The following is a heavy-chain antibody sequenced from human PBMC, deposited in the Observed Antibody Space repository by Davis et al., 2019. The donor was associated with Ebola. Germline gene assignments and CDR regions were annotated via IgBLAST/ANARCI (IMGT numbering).Heavy chain of an antibody. CDR3: ARVLYTLPAAAVDY. J-gene: IGHJ4*02. CDR2: ISAYNGNT. D-gene: IGHD2-2*01. Sequence: ASVTVSCQASGYTFTSYGISWVRQAPGQGLEWMGWISAYNGNTNYAQKLQGRVTMTTDPSTSTAYMELRSLRSDDTAVYYCARVLYTLPAAAVDYWGQGTLVTVSS. CDR1: GYTFTSYG. V-gene: IGHV1-18*01.